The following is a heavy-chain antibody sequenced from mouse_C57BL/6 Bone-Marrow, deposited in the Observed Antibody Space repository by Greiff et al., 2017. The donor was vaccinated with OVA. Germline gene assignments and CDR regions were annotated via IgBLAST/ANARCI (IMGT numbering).Heavy chain of an antibody. V-gene: IGHV3-8*01. CDR3: ARGGGGYWYFDV. CDR1: GYSITSDY. Sequence: EVKLVESGPGLAKPSQTLSLTCSVTGYSITSDYWTWIRKFPGNKLEYMGYISYSGSTYYNPSLKSRISITRDTSKNQYYLQLNSVTTEDTATYYCARGGGGYWYFDVWGTGTTVTVSS. D-gene: IGHD1-1*02. J-gene: IGHJ1*03. CDR2: ISYSGST.